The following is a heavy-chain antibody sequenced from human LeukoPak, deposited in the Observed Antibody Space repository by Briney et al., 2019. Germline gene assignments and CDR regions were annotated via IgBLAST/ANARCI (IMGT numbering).Heavy chain of an antibody. V-gene: IGHV4-39*01. CDR1: GVSISSTYYY. CDR2: FHYSGSN. D-gene: IGHD3-16*01. CDR3: ARQVTFGYAYAYYFDY. J-gene: IGHJ4*02. Sequence: TPSETLSLTCTVSGVSISSTYYYWGWIRQPPGKGLEWIGNFHYSGSNSYNPSLKSRVTISVDTSKNQFSLRLSSVTAADTAVYYCARQVTFGYAYAYYFDYRGQGILVTVSS.